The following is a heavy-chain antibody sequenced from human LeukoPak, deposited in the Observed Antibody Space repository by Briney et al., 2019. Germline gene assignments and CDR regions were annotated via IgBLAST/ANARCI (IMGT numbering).Heavy chain of an antibody. CDR3: ARAITPVLLRNWFVP. J-gene: IGHJ5*02. Sequence: SVKVSCKASGGTFSSYAISWVRQAPGQGLKWMGGIIPIFGTANYAQKFQGRVTITTDESTSTAYMELSSLRSEDTAVYYCARAITPVLLRNWFVPWGQGTLVTVSS. V-gene: IGHV1-69*05. CDR1: GGTFSSYA. D-gene: IGHD3-16*01. CDR2: IIPIFGTA.